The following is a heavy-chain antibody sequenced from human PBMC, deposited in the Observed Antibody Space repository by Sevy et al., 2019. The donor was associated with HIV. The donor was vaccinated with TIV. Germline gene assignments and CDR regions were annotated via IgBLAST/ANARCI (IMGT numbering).Heavy chain of an antibody. D-gene: IGHD3-16*01. V-gene: IGHV3-53*01. CDR2: IYSDGNR. CDR3: ARGLILEESWYRMDV. J-gene: IGHJ6*02. Sequence: GGSLRLSCAASGFIVSSNYMTWVRQAPGKGLEWVSVIYSDGNRHYADSLKGRFIISRDNSKNTVYLQMNRLRVEDTAVYYCARGLILEESWYRMDVWGQGTTVTVSS. CDR1: GFIVSSNY.